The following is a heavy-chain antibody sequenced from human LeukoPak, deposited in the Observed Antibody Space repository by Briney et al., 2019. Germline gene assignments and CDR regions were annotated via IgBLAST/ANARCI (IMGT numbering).Heavy chain of an antibody. CDR2: ISSSSSYI. CDR1: GFTFSSYS. Sequence: GGSLRLSCAASGFTFSSYSMNWVRQAPGKGLEWVSSISSSSSYIYYADSVKGRFTISRDNAKNSLYLQMNSLRAEDTAVYYCARGGIWNYYFDYWGQGTLVTVSS. CDR3: ARGGIWNYYFDY. V-gene: IGHV3-21*01. D-gene: IGHD2-15*01. J-gene: IGHJ4*02.